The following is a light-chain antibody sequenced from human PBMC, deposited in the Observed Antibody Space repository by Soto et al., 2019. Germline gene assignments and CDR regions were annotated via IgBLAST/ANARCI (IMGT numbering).Light chain of an antibody. CDR1: QRVSSY. Sequence: EIVLTQSPAALSLSPGERATLSCRASQRVSSYLAWYQQKPGQAPRLLIYDASNRATGIPARFSGSGSGTDFTLTISSLEPEDFAVYYCQQRSNWPPTLTFGRGTKVEIK. V-gene: IGKV3-11*01. CDR3: QQRSNWPPTLT. J-gene: IGKJ4*01. CDR2: DAS.